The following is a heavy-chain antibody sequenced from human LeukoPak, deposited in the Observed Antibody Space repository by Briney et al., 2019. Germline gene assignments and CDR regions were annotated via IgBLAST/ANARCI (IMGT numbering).Heavy chain of an antibody. Sequence: GGSLRLSCAASGFTFSSYGMSWVRQAPGKGLEWAANIKQDGSEKYYVDSVKGRFTISRDNAKNSLYLQMNSLRAEDTAVYYCAREDCSSTSCRYYYYGMDVWGQGTTVTVSS. CDR1: GFTFSSYG. CDR3: AREDCSSTSCRYYYYGMDV. D-gene: IGHD2-2*01. J-gene: IGHJ6*02. CDR2: IKQDGSEK. V-gene: IGHV3-7*01.